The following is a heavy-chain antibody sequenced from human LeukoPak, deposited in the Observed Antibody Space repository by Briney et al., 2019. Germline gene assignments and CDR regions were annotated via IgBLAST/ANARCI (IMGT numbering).Heavy chain of an antibody. Sequence: PSQTLSLTCTVSGGSIRSDDYYWSWIRQPPGKGLEWIGYIYYSGSTYYNPSLKSRVTISVDTSKNQFSLKLSSVTAADTAVYYCARGSLGLLWFGELSGNGNWFDPWGQGTLVTVSS. V-gene: IGHV4-30-4*01. CDR1: GGSIRSDDYY. D-gene: IGHD3-10*01. CDR3: ARGSLGLLWFGELSGNGNWFDP. J-gene: IGHJ5*02. CDR2: IYYSGST.